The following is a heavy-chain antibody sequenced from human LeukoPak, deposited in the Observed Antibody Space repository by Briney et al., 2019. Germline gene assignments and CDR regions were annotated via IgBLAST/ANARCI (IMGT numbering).Heavy chain of an antibody. CDR2: IYYSGST. V-gene: IGHV4-59*12. J-gene: IGHJ3*02. CDR1: GGSISSYY. D-gene: IGHD6-13*01. CDR3: ARDGSIAAAIHDAFDI. Sequence: PSETLSLTCTVSGGSISSYYWSWIRQPPGKGLEWIGYIYYSGSTNYNPSLKSRVTISVDTSKNQFSLKLSSVTAADTAVYYCARDGSIAAAIHDAFDIWGQGTMVTVSS.